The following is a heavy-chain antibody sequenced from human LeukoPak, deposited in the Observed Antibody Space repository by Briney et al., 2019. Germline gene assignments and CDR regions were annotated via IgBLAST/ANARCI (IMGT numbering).Heavy chain of an antibody. J-gene: IGHJ4*02. Sequence: PSETLSLTCAVSGGSISSGGYSWSWIRQPPGKGLEWIGYIYHSGSTYYNPSLKSRVTISVDRSKNQFSLKLSSVTAADTAIYYCARAVSGRFDYWGQGTLVTVSS. D-gene: IGHD6-19*01. V-gene: IGHV4-30-2*01. CDR1: GGSISSGGYS. CDR3: ARAVSGRFDY. CDR2: IYHSGST.